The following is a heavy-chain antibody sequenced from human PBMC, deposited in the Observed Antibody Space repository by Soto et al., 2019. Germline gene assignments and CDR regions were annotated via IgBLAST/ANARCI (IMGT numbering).Heavy chain of an antibody. CDR3: ATDLFVVPAALHPLFDY. Sequence: ASVKVSCKVSGYTLTELSMHWVRQAPGKGLEWMGGFDPEDGETIYAQKFQGRVTMTEDSSTDTAYMELSSLRSEDTAVYYCATDLFVVPAALHPLFDYWGQGNMVTVSS. D-gene: IGHD2-2*02. CDR2: FDPEDGET. CDR1: GYTLTELS. J-gene: IGHJ4*02. V-gene: IGHV1-24*01.